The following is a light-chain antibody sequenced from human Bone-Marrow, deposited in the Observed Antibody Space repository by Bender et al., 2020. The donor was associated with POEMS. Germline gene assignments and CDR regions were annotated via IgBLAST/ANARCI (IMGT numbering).Light chain of an antibody. CDR2: SNY. CDR3: YSYADSGTLV. J-gene: IGLJ2*01. Sequence: QSVLTQPPSASGTPGQSVIISCSGTDSNFGGNNVNWYQHLPGTAPRLVVYSNYQRPSGVPARFSGSKSGNTASLTISGLQAEDEADYYCYSYADSGTLVFGGGTKLTVL. V-gene: IGLV1-44*01. CDR1: DSNFGGNN.